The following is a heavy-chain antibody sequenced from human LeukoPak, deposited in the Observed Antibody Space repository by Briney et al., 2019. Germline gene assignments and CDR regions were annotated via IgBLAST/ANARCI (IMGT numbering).Heavy chain of an antibody. CDR2: IIPIFGTA. V-gene: IGHV1-69*05. CDR3: ARGRYYYDSSGYTPHLYYFDY. J-gene: IGHJ4*02. CDR1: VGTFSSYS. D-gene: IGHD3-22*01. Sequence: SVKVSCKASVGTFSSYSISWVQQAPGQGLEWMGRIIPIFGTANYAQKFQGRVTITTDESMSTAYMELSSLRSEDTAVYYCARGRYYYDSSGYTPHLYYFDYWGQGTLVTVSS.